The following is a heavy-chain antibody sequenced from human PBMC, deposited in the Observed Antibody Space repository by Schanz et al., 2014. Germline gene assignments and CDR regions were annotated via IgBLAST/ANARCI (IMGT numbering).Heavy chain of an antibody. CDR2: IRYDGSND. Sequence: QVQLIQSGGGLVQPGGSLRLSCAASGFAFNSYGMHWVRQAPGKGLEWVAFIRYDGSNDHYGNSVKGRFTISRDNSKNTLYLQMNSLRAEDTALYYCAKDPHRDYGGKPQAFDIWGQGTMVTVSS. D-gene: IGHD4-17*01. J-gene: IGHJ3*02. CDR3: AKDPHRDYGGKPQAFDI. CDR1: GFAFNSYG. V-gene: IGHV3-30*02.